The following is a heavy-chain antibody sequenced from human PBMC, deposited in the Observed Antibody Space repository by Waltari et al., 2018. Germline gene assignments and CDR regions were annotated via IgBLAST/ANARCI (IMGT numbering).Heavy chain of an antibody. V-gene: IGHV4-59*01. CDR2: IYYSGSP. CDR3: ARAEGSGYYYYFDY. CDR1: GGSTSSYY. D-gene: IGHD3-22*01. Sequence: QVQLQASGPGLVKPSETLSLTCPASGGSTSSYYWPCIRQPPGKGLEWIGYIYYSGSPNYNPSLKSRVTISVDTSKNQFSLKLSSVTAADTAVYYCARAEGSGYYYYFDYWGQGTLVTVSS. J-gene: IGHJ4*02.